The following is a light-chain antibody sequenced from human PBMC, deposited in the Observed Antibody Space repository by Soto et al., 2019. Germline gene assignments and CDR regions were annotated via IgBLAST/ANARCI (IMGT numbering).Light chain of an antibody. CDR3: QQYYSTPRT. CDR2: WAS. V-gene: IGKV4-1*01. J-gene: IGKJ1*01. Sequence: DIVMTQSPDSLAVSLGERATINCKSSQNVLFSSNNKNYLACYQQKPGHPPKLLMYWASTRESGVPDRFSGSGSGTDFTLTISSLQAEDVAVYYCQQYYSTPRTFGQGTKVEIK. CDR1: QNVLFSSNNKNY.